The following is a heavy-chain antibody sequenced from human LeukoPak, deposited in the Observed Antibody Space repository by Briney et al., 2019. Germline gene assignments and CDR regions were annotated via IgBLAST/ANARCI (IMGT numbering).Heavy chain of an antibody. J-gene: IGHJ4*02. CDR2: ISGSGGST. V-gene: IGHV3-23*01. CDR1: GFTFSSYA. CDR3: AKDKRAAVTGMSYY. Sequence: GGSLRLSCAASGFTFSSYAVSWVRQAPGKGLEWVSAISGSGGSTYYADSVKGRFTISRDNSKNTLYLQMNSLRAEDTAVYYCAKDKRAAVTGMSYYWGQGTLVTVSS. D-gene: IGHD6-19*01.